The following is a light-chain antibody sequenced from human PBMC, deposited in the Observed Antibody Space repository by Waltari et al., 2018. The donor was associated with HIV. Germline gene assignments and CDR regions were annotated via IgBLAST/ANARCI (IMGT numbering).Light chain of an antibody. CDR3: AAWDDNLNGYV. CDR1: SSNIGSNT. V-gene: IGLV1-44*01. J-gene: IGLJ1*01. Sequence: QSVLTQTPSASGTPGQRVIVSCSGSSSNIGSNTVNWYQLLPGAAPRLLIHSLNQRPSGVPDRVSGSKSGASASLAISVLQSEDEADYYCAAWDDNLNGYVFGSGTKVTVL. CDR2: SLN.